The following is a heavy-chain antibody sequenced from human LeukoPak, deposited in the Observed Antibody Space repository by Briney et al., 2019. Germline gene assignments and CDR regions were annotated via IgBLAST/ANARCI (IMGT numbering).Heavy chain of an antibody. CDR3: ARLKFYDSTGYSPGHYMDV. CDR1: GGSIYSYY. J-gene: IGHJ6*03. Sequence: SETLSLTCTVSGGSIYSYYWNWIRQTAGKGLEWIGRLYPGVSTNYNPSLKSRVTMPVDTSKNQFALKLSAVTAADTAVYYCARLKFYDSTGYSPGHYMDVWGKGTTVTVSS. V-gene: IGHV4-4*07. D-gene: IGHD3-22*01. CDR2: LYPGVST.